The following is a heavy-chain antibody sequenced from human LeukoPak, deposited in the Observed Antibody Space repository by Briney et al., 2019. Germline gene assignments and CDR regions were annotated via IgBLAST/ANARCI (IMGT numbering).Heavy chain of an antibody. D-gene: IGHD2-15*01. V-gene: IGHV1-69*13. J-gene: IGHJ5*02. CDR1: GGTFSSYE. CDR3: ARKYCSGGSCYNSRGWFDP. CDR2: IIPIFGTA. Sequence: SVKVSCKASGGTFSSYEISWVRQAPGQELEWMGGIIPIFGTANYAQKFQGRVTITADESTSTAYMELNSLRSEDTAVYYCARKYCSGGSCYNSRGWFDPWGQGTLVTVSS.